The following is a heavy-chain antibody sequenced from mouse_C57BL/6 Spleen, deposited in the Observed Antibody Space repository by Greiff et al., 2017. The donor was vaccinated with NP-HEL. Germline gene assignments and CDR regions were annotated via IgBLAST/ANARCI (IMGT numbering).Heavy chain of an antibody. Sequence: EVKLQQSGPGLVKPSQSLSLTCSVTGYSITSGYYWNWIRQFPGNKLEWMGYISYDGSNNYNPSLKNRISITRDTSKNQFFLKLNSVTTEDTATYYCARDNWDDWYFDVWGTGTTVTVSS. CDR2: ISYDGSN. V-gene: IGHV3-6*01. D-gene: IGHD4-1*01. J-gene: IGHJ1*03. CDR3: ARDNWDDWYFDV. CDR1: GYSITSGYY.